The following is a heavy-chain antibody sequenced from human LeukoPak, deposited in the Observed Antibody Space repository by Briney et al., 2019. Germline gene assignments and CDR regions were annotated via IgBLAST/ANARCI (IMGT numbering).Heavy chain of an antibody. D-gene: IGHD3-10*02. CDR3: AELGITMIGGV. Sequence: GGSLRLSCAASRFTVSSNYMSWVRQAPGKGLGWVSEIYSDGSTYYAASVKGRFSISRDNSKNSLYLQMNSLRAEDTAVYYCAELGITMIGGVWGKGTTVTISS. V-gene: IGHV3-53*01. J-gene: IGHJ6*04. CDR1: RFTVSSNY. CDR2: IYSDGST.